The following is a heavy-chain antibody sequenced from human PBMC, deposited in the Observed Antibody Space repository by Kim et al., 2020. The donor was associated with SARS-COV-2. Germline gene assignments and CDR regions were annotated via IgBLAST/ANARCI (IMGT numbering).Heavy chain of an antibody. J-gene: IGHJ4*02. CDR1: GGTFSSYA. D-gene: IGHD5-12*01. CDR2: IIPIFGTA. V-gene: IGHV1-69*13. CDR3: ARDRVIRNSGYGYSSFDY. Sequence: SVKVSCKASGGTFSSYAISWVRQAPGQGLEWMGGIIPIFGTANYAQKFQGRVTITADESTSTAYMELSSLRSEDTAVYYCARDRVIRNSGYGYSSFDYWGQGTLVTVSS.